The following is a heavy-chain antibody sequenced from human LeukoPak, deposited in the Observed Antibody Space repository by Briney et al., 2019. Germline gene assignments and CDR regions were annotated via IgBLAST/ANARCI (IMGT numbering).Heavy chain of an antibody. V-gene: IGHV4-61*02. J-gene: IGHJ4*02. D-gene: IGHD1-26*01. CDR1: GDSITSGSYY. Sequence: SETLSLTCTVSGDSITSGSYYWSWIRQPAGKGLEWLGLIYTSGSTNYNPSLKSRVTISVDTSKNQFSLKLSSVTAADTAVYYCARPLSRDATGYYFDYWGQGTLVTVSS. CDR3: ARPLSRDATGYYFDY. CDR2: IYTSGST.